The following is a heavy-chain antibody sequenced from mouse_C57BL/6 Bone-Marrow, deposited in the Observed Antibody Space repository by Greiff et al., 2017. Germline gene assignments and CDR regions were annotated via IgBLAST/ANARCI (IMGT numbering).Heavy chain of an antibody. CDR3: ARHDYDVAY. CDR2: ISGGGGKK. D-gene: IGHD2-4*01. Sequence: EVQLVESGGGLVKPGGSLKLSCAASGFTFSSYTMSWVRQTPEKRLEWVATISGGGGKKVDQERGKGRFTISRDNAKNTLYLQMSSLRSEDTALYYCARHDYDVAYCGQGTLVTLS. V-gene: IGHV5-9*01. J-gene: IGHJ3*01. CDR1: GFTFSSYT.